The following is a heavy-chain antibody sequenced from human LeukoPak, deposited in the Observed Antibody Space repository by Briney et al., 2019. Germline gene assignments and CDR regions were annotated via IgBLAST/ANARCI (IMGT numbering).Heavy chain of an antibody. Sequence: GGSLRLSCAASGFTFDDYAMHWVRQAPGKGLEWVSGISWNSGSIGYAGSVKGRFTISRDNAKNSLYLQMNSLRPEDMALYYCVKSIYYDSSGPFDYWGQGTLVTVSS. CDR1: GFTFDDYA. V-gene: IGHV3-9*03. CDR2: ISWNSGSI. J-gene: IGHJ4*02. CDR3: VKSIYYDSSGPFDY. D-gene: IGHD3-22*01.